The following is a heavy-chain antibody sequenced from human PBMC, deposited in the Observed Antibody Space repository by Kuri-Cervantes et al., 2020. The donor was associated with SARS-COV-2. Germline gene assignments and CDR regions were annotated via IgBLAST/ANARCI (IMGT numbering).Heavy chain of an antibody. Sequence: GSLRLSCAVSGYSISSGYYWGWIRQPPGKGLEWIGSIYHSGSTYYNPSLKSRVAISVDTSKKHFSLRLSSVTAADTAVYYCARVGYSSGVDEYYFDYWGQGTLVTVSS. V-gene: IGHV4-38-2*01. CDR1: GYSISSGYY. D-gene: IGHD4-11*01. CDR3: ARVGYSSGVDEYYFDY. CDR2: IYHSGST. J-gene: IGHJ4*02.